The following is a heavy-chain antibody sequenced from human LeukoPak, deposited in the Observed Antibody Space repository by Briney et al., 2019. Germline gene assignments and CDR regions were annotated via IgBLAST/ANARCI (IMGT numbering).Heavy chain of an antibody. CDR1: GFTFDNFA. CDR2: ITGSGGST. J-gene: IGHJ4*02. D-gene: IGHD3-22*01. Sequence: GGSLRLSCAPSGFTFDNFAMTWVRQAPGKGLGWVSEITGSGGSTYYADSVKGRFTISRDNSKNTLYLQMNSLRAEDTAVYYCAAYYYDSSGYDLRFYRGQGTLVTVSS. V-gene: IGHV3-23*01. CDR3: AAYYYDSSGYDLRFY.